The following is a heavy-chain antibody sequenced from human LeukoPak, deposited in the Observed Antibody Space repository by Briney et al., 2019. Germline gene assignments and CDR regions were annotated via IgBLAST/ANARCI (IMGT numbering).Heavy chain of an antibody. D-gene: IGHD6-6*01. CDR3: ARDEGSTKQPLSSSPERNIWFDP. J-gene: IGHJ5*02. CDR2: IWYDGSNK. V-gene: IGHV3-33*01. CDR1: GFTFSSYG. Sequence: PGGSLRLSCAASGFTFSSYGMHWVRQPPGKGLEWVAVIWYDGSNKYYADSVKGRFTISRDNSKNTLYLQMNSLRAEDTAVYYCARDEGSTKQPLSSSPERNIWFDPWGQGTLVTVSS.